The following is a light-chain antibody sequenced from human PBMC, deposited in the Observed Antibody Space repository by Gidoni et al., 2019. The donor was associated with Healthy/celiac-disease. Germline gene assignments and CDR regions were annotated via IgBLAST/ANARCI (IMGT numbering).Light chain of an antibody. CDR1: QGISSY. V-gene: IGKV1-39*01. Sequence: IQLTQSPTSLAASVGDRVTITCRTTQGISSYLNWYQQKPGKAPKLLIYAASSLQSGVPSRFSGSGSGTDFTLTISSLQPEDFATYYCQQSDSTPVAFGQGTKVEIK. CDR2: AAS. CDR3: QQSDSTPVA. J-gene: IGKJ1*01.